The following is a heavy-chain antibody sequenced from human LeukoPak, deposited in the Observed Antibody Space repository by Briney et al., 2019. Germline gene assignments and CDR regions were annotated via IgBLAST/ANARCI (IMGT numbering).Heavy chain of an antibody. CDR2: IYYSGST. Sequence: SETLSLTCTVSGGSISSGDYYWSWIRQPPGKGLEWIGYIYYSGSTYYNPSLKSRVTISVDTSKNQFSLKLSSVTAADTAVYYCARRGYCSGGSCYIDYWGQGTLVTVSS. D-gene: IGHD2-15*01. V-gene: IGHV4-30-4*01. CDR3: ARRGYCSGGSCYIDY. CDR1: GGSISSGDYY. J-gene: IGHJ4*02.